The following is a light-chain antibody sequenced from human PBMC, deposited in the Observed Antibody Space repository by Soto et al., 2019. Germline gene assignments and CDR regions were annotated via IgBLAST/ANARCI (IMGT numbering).Light chain of an antibody. CDR1: QSFRFNY. CDR2: GAS. J-gene: IGKJ1*01. V-gene: IGKV3-20*01. CDR3: QHYLSAPWT. Sequence: EIVLTQSPGTLSLSPGERATLSCRASQSFRFNYLAWYRQKPGQAPRLLIYGASTRATGIPDRFSGSGSGTDFPLTISRLEPEDFAVYYCQHYLSAPWTFGQGTRVEI.